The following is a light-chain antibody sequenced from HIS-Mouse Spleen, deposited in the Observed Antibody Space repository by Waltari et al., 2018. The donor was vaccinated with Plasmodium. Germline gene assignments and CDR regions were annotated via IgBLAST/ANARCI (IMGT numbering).Light chain of an antibody. CDR3: QQYNNPRTT. CDR1: QRVSSN. J-gene: IGKJ2*01. CDR2: GAS. Sequence: EIVMTQSPATLSLSPGERATLSCRASQRVSSNLAWYQQKPGQAPRLLIYGASTRATGIPARFSGSWSGTEFTLTISSLQSEDFAVYYCQQYNNPRTTFGQGTKLEIK. V-gene: IGKV3-15*01.